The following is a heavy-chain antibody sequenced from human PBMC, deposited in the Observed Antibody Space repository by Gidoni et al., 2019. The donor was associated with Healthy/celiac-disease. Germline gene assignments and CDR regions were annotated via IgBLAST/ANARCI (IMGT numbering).Heavy chain of an antibody. CDR2: INHSGST. CDR3: ARVNYDSSQIDY. J-gene: IGHJ4*02. D-gene: IGHD3-22*01. V-gene: IGHV4-34*01. CDR1: GGSSGYY. Sequence: QVQLQQWGAGLLKPSETLSLTCAVYGGSSGYYWSWIRQPPGKGLEWIGEINHSGSTNYNPSLKSRVTISVDTSKNQFSLKLSSVTAADTAVYYCARVNYDSSQIDYWGQGTLVTVSS.